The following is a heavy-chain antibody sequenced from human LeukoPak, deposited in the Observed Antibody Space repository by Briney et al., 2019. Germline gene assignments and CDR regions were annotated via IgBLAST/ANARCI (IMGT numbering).Heavy chain of an antibody. CDR2: ISGSADST. D-gene: IGHD1-1*01. CDR3: AKLRGQAVAATGY. J-gene: IGHJ4*02. Sequence: GGSLRLSCAASGFTFSNYAMSWVRQAPGKGLEWVSSISGSADSTNYADSVKGRFTISRDNSKNTLYLQMNSLRADDTAIYYCAKLRGQAVAATGYWGQGTLVTVSS. CDR1: GFTFSNYA. V-gene: IGHV3-23*01.